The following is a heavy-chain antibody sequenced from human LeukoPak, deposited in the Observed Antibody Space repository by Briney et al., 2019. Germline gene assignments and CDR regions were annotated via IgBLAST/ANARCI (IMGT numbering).Heavy chain of an antibody. J-gene: IGHJ4*02. V-gene: IGHV4-4*07. D-gene: IGHD3-10*01. CDR3: ARGSHCGSGRPFDY. CDR1: GDSMSSYY. CDR2: IYTSGTT. Sequence: PSETLSLTCTVSGDSMSSYYWSWIRQPAGKGLERIGRIYTSGTTSYNPSLKSRVTMSVDTSKNQFSLKLNSVTATDTAVYYCARGSHCGSGRPFDYWGQGTLVTVSP.